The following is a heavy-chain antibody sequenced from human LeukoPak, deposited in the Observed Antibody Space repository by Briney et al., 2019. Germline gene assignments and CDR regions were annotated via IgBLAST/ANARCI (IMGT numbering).Heavy chain of an antibody. D-gene: IGHD1-26*01. CDR2: IIWNSGSI. CDR1: GFTFDDYA. Sequence: PGGSLRLSCAASGFTFDDYAMHWARQAPGKGLEWVSGIIWNSGSIGYADSVKGRFTIPRDNAKNSLYLQMNSLRAEDTALYYCAKDISVGATPYYFDYWGQGTLVTVSS. CDR3: AKDISVGATPYYFDY. J-gene: IGHJ4*02. V-gene: IGHV3-9*01.